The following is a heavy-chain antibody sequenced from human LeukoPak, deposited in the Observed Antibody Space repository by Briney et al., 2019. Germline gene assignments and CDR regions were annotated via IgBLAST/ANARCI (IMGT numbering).Heavy chain of an antibody. D-gene: IGHD1-26*01. V-gene: IGHV3-15*01. CDR3: TTSRVGY. Sequence: KPGGSLRLSCAASGFTFSDAWMSWVRQAPGKGLEWIARIKTRTEGEATDFAASVKGRFTISRDDSENMLYLQMSGLKTEDTAVYYCTTSRVGYWGQGTLVTVSS. CDR2: IKTRTEGEAT. CDR1: GFTFSDAW. J-gene: IGHJ4*02.